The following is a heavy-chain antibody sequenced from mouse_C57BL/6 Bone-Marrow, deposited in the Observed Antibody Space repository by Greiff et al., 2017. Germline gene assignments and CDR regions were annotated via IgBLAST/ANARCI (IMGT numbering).Heavy chain of an antibody. CDR3: ARSLTGTEAMDY. CDR2: IDPSDSET. V-gene: IGHV1-52*01. D-gene: IGHD4-1*01. CDR1: GYTFTSYW. Sequence: VQLQQPGAELVRPGSSVKLSCKASGYTFTSYWMHWVKQRPIQGLEWIGNIDPSDSETHYNQKFKDKATLTVDKSSSTAYMQLSSLTSEDSAVYYCARSLTGTEAMDYWGQGTSVTVSS. J-gene: IGHJ4*01.